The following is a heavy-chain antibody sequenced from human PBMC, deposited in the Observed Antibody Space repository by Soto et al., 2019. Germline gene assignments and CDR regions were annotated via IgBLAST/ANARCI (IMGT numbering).Heavy chain of an antibody. CDR3: AREYYDSSGSLDY. D-gene: IGHD3-22*01. J-gene: IGHJ4*02. CDR2: ISYDGSNK. V-gene: IGHV3-30-3*01. CDR1: GFTFSSYA. Sequence: PGGSLRLSCAASGFTFSSYAMNWVRQAPGKGLERVAVISYDGSNKYYADSVKGRFTISRDNSKNTLYLHMNSLRADDTAVYYCAREYYDSSGSLDYWGQGTLVTVSS.